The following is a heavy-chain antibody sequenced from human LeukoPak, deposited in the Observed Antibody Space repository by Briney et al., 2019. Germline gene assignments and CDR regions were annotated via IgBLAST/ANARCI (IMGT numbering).Heavy chain of an antibody. J-gene: IGHJ4*02. V-gene: IGHV3-23*01. CDR2: ISGSGGST. D-gene: IGHD3-10*01. Sequence: GGSLRLSCAASGFTFSSYGMSWVRQAPGKGLEWVSAISGSGGSTYYADSVKGRFTISRDNSKNTLYLQMNSLRAEDTAVYYCAKEKTYYGSGSYLDYWGQGTLVTVSS. CDR3: AKEKTYYGSGSYLDY. CDR1: GFTFSSYG.